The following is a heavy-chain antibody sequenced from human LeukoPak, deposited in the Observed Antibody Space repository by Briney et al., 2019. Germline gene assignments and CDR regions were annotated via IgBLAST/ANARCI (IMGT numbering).Heavy chain of an antibody. Sequence: PGRSLRLSCAASGFTFSSYGMHWVRQAPGKGLEWVAVISYDGSNKYYADSVKGRFTISRDNSKNTLYLQMNSLRAEDTAVYYCAKDKGGKTYYDILTGYYKSDYWGQGTLVTVSS. J-gene: IGHJ4*02. D-gene: IGHD3-9*01. CDR3: AKDKGGKTYYDILTGYYKSDY. V-gene: IGHV3-30*18. CDR1: GFTFSSYG. CDR2: ISYDGSNK.